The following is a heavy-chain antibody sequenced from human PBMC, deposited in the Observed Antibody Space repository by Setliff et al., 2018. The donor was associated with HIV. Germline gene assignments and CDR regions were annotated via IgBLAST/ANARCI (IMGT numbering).Heavy chain of an antibody. CDR2: IKSKTDGGTT. CDR1: AFTFSNAW. D-gene: IGHD7-27*01. Sequence: GGSLRLSCAASAFTFSNAWMSWVRQAPGKGLEWVGRIKSKTDGGTTEHATPVKGRFTISRDDSKNTVYLQMNSLKTEDTAMYYCATPNPGDGISYDFWGQGTMVTVSS. CDR3: ATPNPGDGISYDF. J-gene: IGHJ3*01. V-gene: IGHV3-15*01.